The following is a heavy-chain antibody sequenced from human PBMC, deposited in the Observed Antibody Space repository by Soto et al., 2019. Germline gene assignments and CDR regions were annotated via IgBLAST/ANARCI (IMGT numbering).Heavy chain of an antibody. J-gene: IGHJ5*02. CDR2: IYTSGST. D-gene: IGHD3-22*01. CDR3: ARDSGGYSHNWFDP. CDR1: GGSISSYY. V-gene: IGHV4-4*07. Sequence: SETLSLTCTVYGGSISSYYWSWIRQPAGKGLEWIGRIYTSGSTNYNPSLKSRVTMSVDTSKNQFSLKLSSVTAADTAVYYCARDSGGYSHNWFDPWGQGTLVTVSS.